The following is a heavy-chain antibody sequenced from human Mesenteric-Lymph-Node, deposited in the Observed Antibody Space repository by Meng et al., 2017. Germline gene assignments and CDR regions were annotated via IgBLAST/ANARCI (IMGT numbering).Heavy chain of an antibody. Sequence: GESLKISCAASGLTISSSDMSWVRLAPGKRLEWISYISPTYTSYHVESVKGRFAISRDNPKNSVFLQMTGLRAEDTAVYFCVGGHFEFWGQGIPVTVSS. J-gene: IGHJ4*02. D-gene: IGHD3-16*01. CDR1: GLTISSSD. CDR2: ISPTYTS. V-gene: IGHV3-48*03. CDR3: VGGHFEF.